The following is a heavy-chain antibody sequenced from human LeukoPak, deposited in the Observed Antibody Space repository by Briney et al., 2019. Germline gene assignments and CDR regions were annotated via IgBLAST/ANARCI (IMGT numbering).Heavy chain of an antibody. CDR3: AELGITMIGGV. J-gene: IGHJ6*04. CDR2: ISYDGSNK. Sequence: GGSLRLSCAASGFTFSSYAMHWVRQAPGKGLEWVAVISYDGSNKYYADSVKGRFTISRDNSKDTLYLQMNSLRAEDTAVYYCAELGITMIGGVWGKGTTVTISS. CDR1: GFTFSSYA. D-gene: IGHD3-10*02. V-gene: IGHV3-30*04.